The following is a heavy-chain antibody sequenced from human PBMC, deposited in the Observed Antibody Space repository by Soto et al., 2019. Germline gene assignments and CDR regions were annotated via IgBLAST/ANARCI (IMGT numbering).Heavy chain of an antibody. CDR2: IIPIFGTA. J-gene: IGHJ6*02. D-gene: IGHD3-9*01. CDR1: GGTFSSYA. CDR3: ARMTGTLRRDGYKTDV. V-gene: IGHV1-69*13. Sequence: ASVKVSCKASGGTFSSYAISWVRQAPGQGLEWMGGIIPIFGTANYAQKFQGRVTITADESTSTAYMELSSLRSEDTAVYYCARMTGTLRRDGYKTDVWGQGTTVTVSS.